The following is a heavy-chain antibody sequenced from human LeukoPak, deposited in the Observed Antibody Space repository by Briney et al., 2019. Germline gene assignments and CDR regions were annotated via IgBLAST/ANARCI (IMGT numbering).Heavy chain of an antibody. V-gene: IGHV1-8*03. CDR2: MNPNSGNT. J-gene: IGHJ6*03. CDR1: GYTFTSYD. Sequence: ASVKVSCKASGYTFTSYDINWVRQATGQGLEWMGWMNPNSGNTGYAQKFQGRVAITRNTSISTACMELSSLRSEDTAVYYCARGVTSYYYYYMDVWGKGTTVTVSS. CDR3: ARGVTSYYYYYMDV. D-gene: IGHD3-3*01.